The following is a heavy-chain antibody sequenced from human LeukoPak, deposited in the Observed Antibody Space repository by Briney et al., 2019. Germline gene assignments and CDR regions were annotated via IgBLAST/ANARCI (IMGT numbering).Heavy chain of an antibody. CDR3: ARGVGFVLYQLHPSVRFDP. V-gene: IGHV1-8*03. Sequence: GASVKVSCKASGYTFTSYDINWVRQATGQGLEWMGWMNPNSGNTGYAQKFQGRVTITRNTSISTAYMELSSLRSEDTAVYYCARGVGFVLYQLHPSVRFDPWGQGTLVTVSS. CDR2: MNPNSGNT. D-gene: IGHD2-2*01. J-gene: IGHJ5*02. CDR1: GYTFTSYD.